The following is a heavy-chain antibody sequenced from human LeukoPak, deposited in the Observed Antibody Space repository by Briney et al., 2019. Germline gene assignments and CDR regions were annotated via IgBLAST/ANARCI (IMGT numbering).Heavy chain of an antibody. CDR2: ITSSSSYI. Sequence: PGGSLRLSCAASGFTFSSYSMNWVRQAPGKGLEWVSSITSSSSYIYYADSVKGRFTISRDNAKNSLYLQMNSLRAEDTAVYYCAREGYDILTGYYIDYWGQGTLVTVSS. CDR3: AREGYDILTGYYIDY. D-gene: IGHD3-9*01. CDR1: GFTFSSYS. J-gene: IGHJ4*02. V-gene: IGHV3-21*01.